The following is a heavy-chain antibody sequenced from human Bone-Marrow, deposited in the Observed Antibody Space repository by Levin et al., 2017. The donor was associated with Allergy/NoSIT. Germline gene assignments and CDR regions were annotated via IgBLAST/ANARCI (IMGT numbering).Heavy chain of an antibody. Sequence: SCTASGFTFGDYGMSWFRQAPGKGLEWAGLIRSPTYGGTIEYAASVKGRFTISRDDSKNIVDLQMNSLKAEDTALYYCTRIPFSYDTRGSPPGFFEYWGQGPLVTVSS. CDR3: TRIPFSYDTRGSPPGFFEY. V-gene: IGHV3-49*03. J-gene: IGHJ4*02. D-gene: IGHD3-22*01. CDR1: GFTFGDYG. CDR2: IRSPTYGGTI.